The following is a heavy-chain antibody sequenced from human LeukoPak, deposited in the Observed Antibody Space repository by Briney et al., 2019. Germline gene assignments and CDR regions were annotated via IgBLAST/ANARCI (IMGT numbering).Heavy chain of an antibody. CDR1: GYTLTELS. Sequence: ASVTVSCTVSGYTLTELSMHWVRQAPGKGLEWMGGFDPEDGETIYAQKFQGRVTMTEDTSTDTAYMELSSLRSEDTAVYYCARRGDCSSTSCYAYYFDYWGQGTLVTVSS. D-gene: IGHD2-2*01. J-gene: IGHJ4*02. CDR2: FDPEDGET. V-gene: IGHV1-24*01. CDR3: ARRGDCSSTSCYAYYFDY.